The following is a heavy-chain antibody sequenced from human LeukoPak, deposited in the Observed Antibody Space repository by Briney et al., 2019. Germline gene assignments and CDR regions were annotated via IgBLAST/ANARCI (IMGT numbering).Heavy chain of an antibody. V-gene: IGHV1-2*02. Sequence: ASVKVSCKASGYTFSGYYMHWVRQAPGQGLEGMGWISPNSGGTNNAQTFQGRVTMTRDTSITAAYMELSRLTSDDTAVYYCARGSRIGAAGSFDYWGQGTLVTVSS. CDR3: ARGSRIGAAGSFDY. D-gene: IGHD6-13*01. CDR1: GYTFSGYY. J-gene: IGHJ4*02. CDR2: ISPNSGGT.